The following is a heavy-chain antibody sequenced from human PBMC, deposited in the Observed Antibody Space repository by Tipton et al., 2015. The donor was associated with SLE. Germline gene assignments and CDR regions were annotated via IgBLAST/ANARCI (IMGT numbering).Heavy chain of an antibody. CDR1: GGSISSSSYY. CDR2: ICYSGNT. J-gene: IGHJ2*01. CDR3: ARHPRGDYCSGGSCPDWYFVL. D-gene: IGHD2-15*01. Sequence: TLSLTCTVSGGSISSSSYYWGWIRQPPGKGLEWIGSICYSGNTYYNPSLKSRVTISVDTSKNQFSLKLSSVTAADTAVYYCARHPRGDYCSGGSCPDWYFVLWGRGTLVTVSS. V-gene: IGHV4-39*07.